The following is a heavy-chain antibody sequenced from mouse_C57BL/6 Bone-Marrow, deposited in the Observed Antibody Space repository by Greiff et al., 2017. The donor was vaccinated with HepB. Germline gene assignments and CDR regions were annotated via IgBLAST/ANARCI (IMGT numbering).Heavy chain of an antibody. CDR1: GFTFTDYY. J-gene: IGHJ4*01. CDR3: ARYARNAMDY. Sequence: EVQRVESGGGLVQPGGSLSLSCAASGFTFTDYYMSWVRQPPGKALEWLGFIRNKANGYTTEYSASVKGRFTISRDNSQSILYLQMNALRAEDSATYYCARYARNAMDYWGQGTSVTVSS. CDR2: IRNKANGYTT. V-gene: IGHV7-3*01.